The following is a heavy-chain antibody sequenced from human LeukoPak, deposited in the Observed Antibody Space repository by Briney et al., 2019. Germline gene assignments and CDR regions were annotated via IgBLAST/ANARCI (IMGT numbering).Heavy chain of an antibody. CDR1: GYSISTGYY. CDR2: AIYHSGST. J-gene: IGHJ3*02. D-gene: IGHD6-19*01. CDR3: AREEVSGPDAFDI. V-gene: IGHV4-38-2*02. Sequence: SETLSLTCAVSGYSISTGYYWGWIRQPPGKGLEWIGSAIYHSGSTYYNPSLKSRVTISVDTSKNQFSLKLSSVTAADTAVYYCAREEVSGPDAFDIWGQGTMVTVSS.